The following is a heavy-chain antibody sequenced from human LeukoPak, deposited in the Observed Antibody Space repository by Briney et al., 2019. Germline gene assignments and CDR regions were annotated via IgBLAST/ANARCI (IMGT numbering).Heavy chain of an antibody. J-gene: IGHJ5*02. V-gene: IGHV3-30*02. CDR1: GFAFTGYL. Sequence: GGSLRLSCAASGFAFTGYLMHWVRQPPGKGLEWVAFIRYDGSNEYYADSVKGRFTISRDSSKNTLFLQMNSLRTEDTAVYYCAKDFYSGSSPWGQGTLVTVSS. D-gene: IGHD1-26*01. CDR2: IRYDGSNE. CDR3: AKDFYSGSSP.